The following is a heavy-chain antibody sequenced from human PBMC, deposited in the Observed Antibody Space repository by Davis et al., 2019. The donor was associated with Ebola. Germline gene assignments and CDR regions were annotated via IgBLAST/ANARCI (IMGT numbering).Heavy chain of an antibody. CDR2: IYTSGST. V-gene: IGHV4-61*09. CDR1: GYSISSGNYY. CDR3: ARERGLSGVYYYYGMDV. Sequence: PSETLSLTCTVSGYSISSGNYYWSWIRQPAGKGLEWIGHIYTSGSTNYNPSLKSRVTISVDTSKNQFSLKLSSVTAADTAVYYCARERGLSGVYYYYGMDVWGQGTTVTVSS. J-gene: IGHJ6*02. D-gene: IGHD3-3*01.